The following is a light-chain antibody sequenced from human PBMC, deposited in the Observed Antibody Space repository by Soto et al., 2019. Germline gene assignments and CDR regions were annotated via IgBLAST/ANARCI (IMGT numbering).Light chain of an antibody. Sequence: EIVLTQSPATLSLSPGERATLSCRASQSVSGTYLAWYQQKAGQAPRLLIYGASNRATGIPDRFSGSGSGTVFTLTISRLEPEDFALYYCQQYGRTFGQGTKVDIK. V-gene: IGKV3-20*01. CDR2: GAS. CDR1: QSVSGTY. J-gene: IGKJ1*01. CDR3: QQYGRT.